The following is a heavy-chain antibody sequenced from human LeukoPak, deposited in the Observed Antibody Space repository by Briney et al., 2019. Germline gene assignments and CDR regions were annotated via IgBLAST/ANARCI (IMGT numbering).Heavy chain of an antibody. CDR1: GYTFTGYY. D-gene: IGHD5-18*01. CDR2: INPNSGGT. CDR3: ARDRGIQGDTGFDY. J-gene: IGHJ4*02. Sequence: GASVKVSCKASGYTFTGYYMHWVRQAPGQGLEWMGRINPNSGGTNYAQKFQGRVTMTRDTSISTAYMELSRLRSDDTAVYYCARDRGIQGDTGFDYWGQGTLVTVSS. V-gene: IGHV1-2*06.